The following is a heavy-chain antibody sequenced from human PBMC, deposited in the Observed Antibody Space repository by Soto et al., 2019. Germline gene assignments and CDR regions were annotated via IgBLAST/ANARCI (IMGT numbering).Heavy chain of an antibody. CDR3: AMVLYYYDSTSGDYYYGMDV. CDR1: GGSITSSNW. J-gene: IGHJ6*02. CDR2: IYHSGST. D-gene: IGHD3-22*01. V-gene: IGHV4-4*02. Sequence: TLSLTRAVSGGSITSSNWWSLVRPPPGKGLEWIGEIYHSGSTNYNPSLKSRVTISVDKSKTQFSLKLSSVTAADTAVYYCAMVLYYYDSTSGDYYYGMDVWGQGTTVTVSS.